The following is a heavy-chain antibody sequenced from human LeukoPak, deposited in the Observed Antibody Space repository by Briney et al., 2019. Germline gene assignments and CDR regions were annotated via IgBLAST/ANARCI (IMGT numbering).Heavy chain of an antibody. J-gene: IGHJ4*02. CDR2: IHHSGGI. CDR1: GDSISSDIW. CDR3: ARAPDMSLDY. D-gene: IGHD2-15*01. V-gene: IGHV4-4*02. Sequence: PSETLSLTCAVSGDSISSDIWWNWVRQPPGKGLEWIGEIHHSGGINYNPSLKSRVTISLDKSKNQFSLKLSSVTAADTAVYYCARAPDMSLDYWGQGTLVTVSS.